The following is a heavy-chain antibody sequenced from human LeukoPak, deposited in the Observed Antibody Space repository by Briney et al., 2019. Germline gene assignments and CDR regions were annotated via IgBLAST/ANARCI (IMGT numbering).Heavy chain of an antibody. CDR2: ISYSGTT. CDR3: ARGNWGSRH. D-gene: IGHD7-27*01. V-gene: IGHV4-59*01. Sequence: PSETLTLTCIVSGGSITSYYWSWIRQPPGKGLEWIGYISYSGTTKYNPSLKSRVTISVDPSKSQFSLKLNSVTAADTAMYYCARGNWGSRHWGQGTLVTVSS. CDR1: GGSITSYY. J-gene: IGHJ4*02.